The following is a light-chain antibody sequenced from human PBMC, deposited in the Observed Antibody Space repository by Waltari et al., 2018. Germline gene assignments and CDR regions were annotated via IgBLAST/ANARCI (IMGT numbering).Light chain of an antibody. V-gene: IGKV1-5*03. CDR1: QNVGTW. CDR3: QQYSSFST. J-gene: IGKJ2*01. Sequence: DIQMTQSPSTLSASVGDRVTISCRASQNVGTWLAWYQQKPSKAPKLMIYMASSLESGVPSRFSGSGSGTEFTLTISSLQPDDFATYYCQQYSSFSTFSQGTKV. CDR2: MAS.